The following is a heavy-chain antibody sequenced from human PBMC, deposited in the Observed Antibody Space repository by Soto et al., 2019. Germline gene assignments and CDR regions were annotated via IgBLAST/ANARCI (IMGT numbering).Heavy chain of an antibody. Sequence: SQTLSLTCDISGDSVSSNTAVWNWIRQSPSRGFEWLGRTYYRSKWYNDYAVSVKSRITINPDTSKNQFSLQLNSVTPEDTAVYYCARSVAGYSNSWYSGWSQGTLVTVSS. J-gene: IGHJ4*02. V-gene: IGHV6-1*01. CDR3: ARSVAGYSNSWYSG. D-gene: IGHD6-13*01. CDR1: GDSVSSNTAV. CDR2: TYYRSKWYN.